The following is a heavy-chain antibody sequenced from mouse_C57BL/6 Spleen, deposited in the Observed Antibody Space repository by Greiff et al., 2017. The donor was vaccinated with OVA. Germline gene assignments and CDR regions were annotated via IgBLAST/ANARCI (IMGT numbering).Heavy chain of an antibody. D-gene: IGHD1-1*01. V-gene: IGHV5-17*01. J-gene: IGHJ2*01. CDR2: ISSGSSTI. CDR3: ARPTNYYGSSYYFDY. Sequence: DVMLVESGGGLVKPGGSLKLSCAASGFTFSDYGMHWVRQAPEKGLEWVAYISSGSSTIYYADTVKGRFTISRDNAKNTLFLQMTSLRSEDTAMYYCARPTNYYGSSYYFDYWGQGTTLTVSS. CDR1: GFTFSDYG.